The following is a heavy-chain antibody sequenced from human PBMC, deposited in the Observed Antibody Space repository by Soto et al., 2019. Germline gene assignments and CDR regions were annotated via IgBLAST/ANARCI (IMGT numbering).Heavy chain of an antibody. CDR2: IIPIFGTA. J-gene: IGHJ6*02. D-gene: IGHD6-19*01. CDR1: GGTFSSYA. V-gene: IGHV1-69*01. Sequence: QVQLVQSGAEVKKPGSSVKVSCKASGGTFSSYAISWVRQAPGQGLEWMGGIIPIFGTANYAQKFQGRVTITADESTSTAYMELSSLRSEDTAVYYCARSRAPRGGLREAVAGPYGMDVWGQGTTVTVSS. CDR3: ARSRAPRGGLREAVAGPYGMDV.